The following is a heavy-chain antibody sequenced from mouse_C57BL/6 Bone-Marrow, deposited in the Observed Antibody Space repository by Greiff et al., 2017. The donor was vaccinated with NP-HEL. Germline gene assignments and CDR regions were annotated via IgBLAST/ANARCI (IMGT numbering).Heavy chain of an antibody. J-gene: IGHJ3*01. CDR2: IHPNSGST. D-gene: IGHD3-1*01. CDR3: ARSRRFPFWFAY. Sequence: VQLQQPGAELVKPGASVKLSCKASGYTFTSYWMHWVKQRPGQGLEWIGMIHPNSGSTNYNEKFKSKATLTVDKSSSTAYMQLSSLTSEDCAVYYCARSRRFPFWFAYWGQGTLVTVSA. CDR1: GYTFTSYW. V-gene: IGHV1-64*01.